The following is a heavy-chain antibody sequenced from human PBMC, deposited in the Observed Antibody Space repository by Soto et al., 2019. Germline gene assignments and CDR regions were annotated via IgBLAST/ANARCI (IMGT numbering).Heavy chain of an antibody. V-gene: IGHV4-59*01. CDR1: GGSISSYY. J-gene: IGHJ4*02. Sequence: QVQLQESGPGLVKPSETLSLTCTVSGGSISSYYWSWIRQPPGKGLEWIGYIYYSGSTNYNPSLKSRATISVDTSKNQFSLKLRSVTAADTAVYYCARKIYDSSGYYYFDYWGQGTLVTVSS. CDR2: IYYSGST. CDR3: ARKIYDSSGYYYFDY. D-gene: IGHD3-22*01.